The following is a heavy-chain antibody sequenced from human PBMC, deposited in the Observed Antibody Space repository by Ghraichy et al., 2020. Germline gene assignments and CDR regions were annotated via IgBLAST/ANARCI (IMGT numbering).Heavy chain of an antibody. V-gene: IGHV1-69*13. CDR2: IIPIFGTA. CDR3: ARDLSSSSMFDY. Sequence: SVKVSCKASGGTFSSYAISWVRQAPGQGLEWMGGIIPIFGTANYAQKFQGRVKITADESTSTAYMELSSLRSEDTAVYYCARDLSSSSMFDYWGQGTLVTVSS. D-gene: IGHD6-6*01. J-gene: IGHJ4*02. CDR1: GGTFSSYA.